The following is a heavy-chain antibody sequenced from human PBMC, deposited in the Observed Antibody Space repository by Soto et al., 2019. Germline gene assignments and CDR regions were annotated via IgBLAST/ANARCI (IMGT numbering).Heavy chain of an antibody. Sequence: QVQLVESGGGVVQPGRSLRLSCAASGFRFSSYGMHWVRQAPGKGLGLEWVAVIWYDGSKKYYAESVKGRFTISRDNSKNTLYRQMNSLRAEDTAVYYCARDLNYYDSSGNGYFDYWGQGILVTVSS. CDR1: GFRFSSYG. D-gene: IGHD3-22*01. CDR3: ARDLNYYDSSGNGYFDY. J-gene: IGHJ4*02. CDR2: IWYDGSKK. V-gene: IGHV3-33*01.